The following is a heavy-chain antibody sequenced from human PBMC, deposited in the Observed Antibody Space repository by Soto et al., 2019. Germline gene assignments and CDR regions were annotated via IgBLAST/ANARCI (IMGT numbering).Heavy chain of an antibody. D-gene: IGHD1-20*01. V-gene: IGHV4-34*01. Sequence: PSETLSLTCAVYGGSFSGYYWSWIRQPPGKGLEWIGEINHSGSTNYNPSLKSRVTISVDTSKNQFSLKLSSVTAADTAVYYCARITGRAHDWFDPWGQGTLVTVSS. CDR2: INHSGST. CDR1: GGSFSGYY. CDR3: ARITGRAHDWFDP. J-gene: IGHJ5*02.